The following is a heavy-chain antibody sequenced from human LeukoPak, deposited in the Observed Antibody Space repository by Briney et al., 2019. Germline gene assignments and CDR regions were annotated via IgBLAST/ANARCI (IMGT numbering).Heavy chain of an antibody. Sequence: GGSLRLSCAASGFTFSSYSMNWVRQAPGKGLEWVSSISSSSSYIYYADSVKGRFTISRDYGKNSLYLQMNSLRVEDTAVYYCAKLAKYFYGSETFYFFEHWGQGTPVTASS. D-gene: IGHD3-10*01. CDR3: AKLAKYFYGSETFYFFEH. J-gene: IGHJ4*02. V-gene: IGHV3-21*01. CDR2: ISSSSSYI. CDR1: GFTFSSYS.